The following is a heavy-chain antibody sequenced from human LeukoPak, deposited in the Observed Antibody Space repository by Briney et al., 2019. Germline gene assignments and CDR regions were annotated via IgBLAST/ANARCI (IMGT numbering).Heavy chain of an antibody. V-gene: IGHV4-39*01. Sequence: SETLSLTCTVSGGSISSSSYYWGWIRQPPGKGLEWIGSIYYSGGTYYNPSLKSRVTISVDTSKNQFSLKLSSVTAADTALYYCARLAARVDYWGQGTLVTVSS. CDR1: GGSISSSSYY. J-gene: IGHJ4*02. CDR3: ARLAARVDY. D-gene: IGHD6-6*01. CDR2: IYYSGGT.